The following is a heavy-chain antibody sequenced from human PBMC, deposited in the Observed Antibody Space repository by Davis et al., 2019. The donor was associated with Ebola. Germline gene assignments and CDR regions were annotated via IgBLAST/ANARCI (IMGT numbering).Heavy chain of an antibody. CDR1: GFTFTSSA. V-gene: IGHV1-58*01. Sequence: SVKVSCKASGFTFTSSAVQWVRQARGQRLEWIGWIVVGSGNTNYAQKFQERVTITRDMSTSTAYMELSSLRSEDTAVYYCATHQWVTGILLGYWGQGTLVTVSS. J-gene: IGHJ4*02. CDR3: ATHQWVTGILLGY. CDR2: IVVGSGNT. D-gene: IGHD7-27*01.